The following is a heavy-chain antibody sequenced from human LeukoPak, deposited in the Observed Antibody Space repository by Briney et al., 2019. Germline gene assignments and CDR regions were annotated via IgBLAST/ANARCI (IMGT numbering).Heavy chain of an antibody. CDR2: ISYDGSIK. V-gene: IGHV3-30-3*01. CDR3: ARDRTGIVVVVAATIDY. Sequence: GGSLRLSCAASGFTFSSYAMHWVRQAPGKGLEWVAVISYDGSIKYYADSVKGRFTISRDNSKNTLYLQMNSLRAEDTAVYYCARDRTGIVVVVAATIDYWGQGTLVTVSS. CDR1: GFTFSSYA. J-gene: IGHJ4*02. D-gene: IGHD2-15*01.